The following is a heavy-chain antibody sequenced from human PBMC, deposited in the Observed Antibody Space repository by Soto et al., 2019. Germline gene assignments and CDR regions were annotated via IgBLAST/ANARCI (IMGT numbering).Heavy chain of an antibody. CDR1: GFTFSNYA. CDR3: VRSYNNYVSYFDY. J-gene: IGHJ4*02. D-gene: IGHD3-16*01. CDR2: ISRDGRNI. V-gene: IGHV3-30*04. Sequence: PGGSLRLSCAASGFTFSNYAFHWVRQAPGKGLEWVAVISRDGRNIYYADSAKGRFSISRENSKNTVYLQMNSLRDEDTAVYSCVRSYNNYVSYFDYWGQGPMVTVSS.